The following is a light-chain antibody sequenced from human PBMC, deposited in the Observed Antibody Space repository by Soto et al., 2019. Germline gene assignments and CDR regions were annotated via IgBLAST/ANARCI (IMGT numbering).Light chain of an antibody. CDR3: QQVNSYPLT. CDR2: TAS. V-gene: IGKV1-9*01. CDR1: QGISQY. Sequence: DIQLTQSPSLLSASVGDRVAITCRASQGISQYVAWYQQKPGSAPKLLIYTASILQNGVPSRFSGTGSATEFTLTISSLQPEDFATYYCQQVNSYPLTFGGGTKVEIK. J-gene: IGKJ4*01.